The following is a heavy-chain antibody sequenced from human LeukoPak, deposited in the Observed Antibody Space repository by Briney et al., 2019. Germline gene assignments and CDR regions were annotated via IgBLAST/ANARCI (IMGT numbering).Heavy chain of an antibody. CDR1: GYSFTTYW. V-gene: IGHV5-51*01. Sequence: GESLKISCKGSGYSFTTYWIGWVRQMPGKGLEWMGVIYPGDSDTRYSPSFQGQVTISADKSIRTAYLQWSSLRASDTAMYYCARQDDFWSGYQNAFDIWGQETMVTVSS. D-gene: IGHD3-3*01. CDR3: ARQDDFWSGYQNAFDI. CDR2: IYPGDSDT. J-gene: IGHJ3*02.